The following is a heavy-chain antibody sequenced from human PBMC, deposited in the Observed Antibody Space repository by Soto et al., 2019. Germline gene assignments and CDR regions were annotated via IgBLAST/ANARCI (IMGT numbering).Heavy chain of an antibody. CDR3: TTGDY. CDR1: GFMFTSAF. J-gene: IGHJ4*02. CDR2: IKSKSAGGTI. V-gene: IGHV3-15*01. Sequence: VQLVESGGGLVKPGGSLRLSCAASGFMFTSAFMSWVRQTPGKGLEWVARIKSKSAGGTIDYAAPVKGRFTISRDDYENTVSLQMNSLKADDTALYYRTTGDYWGQGILVTVSS.